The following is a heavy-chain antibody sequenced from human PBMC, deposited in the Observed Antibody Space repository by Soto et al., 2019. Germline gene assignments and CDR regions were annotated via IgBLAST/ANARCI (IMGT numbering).Heavy chain of an antibody. V-gene: IGHV3-33*01. CDR1: GFTFSSYG. D-gene: IGHD1-1*01. Sequence: VQLVESGGGVVQPGRSLRLSCAASGFTFSSYGMHWVRQAPGKGLEWVAVIWYDGSNKYYADSVKGRFTISRDNSKNTLYLQMNSLRAEDTAVYYCARGEPSPSGGYYFDYWGQGTLVTVSS. CDR3: ARGEPSPSGGYYFDY. J-gene: IGHJ4*02. CDR2: IWYDGSNK.